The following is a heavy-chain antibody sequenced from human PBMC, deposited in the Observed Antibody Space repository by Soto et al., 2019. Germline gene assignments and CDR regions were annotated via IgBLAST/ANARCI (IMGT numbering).Heavy chain of an antibody. V-gene: IGHV1-69*13. CDR3: ARDSYSSSWYSYYYYYGMDV. CDR2: IIPIFGTA. CDR1: GGTFSSHA. J-gene: IGHJ6*02. D-gene: IGHD6-13*01. Sequence: SVKVSCKASGGTFSSHAISWVRQAPGQGLEWMGGIIPIFGTANYAQKFQGRVTISADEFTSTAYMELSSLRSEDTAVYYCARDSYSSSWYSYYYYYGMDVWGQGTTVTVSS.